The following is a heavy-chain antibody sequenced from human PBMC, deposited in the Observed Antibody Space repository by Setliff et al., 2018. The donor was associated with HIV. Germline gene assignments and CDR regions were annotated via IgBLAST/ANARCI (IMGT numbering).Heavy chain of an antibody. V-gene: IGHV4-61*02. Sequence: SETLSLTCTVSGGSISSGSYYWSWIRQPAGKGLEWIGRIYTSGSTNYNPSLKSRVTISLDTSKNQFSLNLSSVTAADTAMYYCARDSIAVAGIRHYLDYWGRGTLVTVSS. CDR2: IYTSGST. CDR3: ARDSIAVAGIRHYLDY. CDR1: GGSISSGSYY. D-gene: IGHD6-19*01. J-gene: IGHJ4*02.